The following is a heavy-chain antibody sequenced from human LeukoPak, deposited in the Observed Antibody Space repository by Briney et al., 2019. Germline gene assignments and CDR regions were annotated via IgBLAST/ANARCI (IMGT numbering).Heavy chain of an antibody. CDR3: ARPGGPRGNYFDY. J-gene: IGHJ4*02. CDR1: GFTFSSYA. V-gene: IGHV3-30*04. Sequence: GRSLRLSCTASGFTFSSYAMHWVRQAPGKGLEWVAVISYDGSNKYYADSVKGRFTISRDNSKNTLYLQMHSLIAEDTAAYYCARPGGPRGNYFDYWGQGTLVTVSS. CDR2: ISYDGSNK. D-gene: IGHD1-14*01.